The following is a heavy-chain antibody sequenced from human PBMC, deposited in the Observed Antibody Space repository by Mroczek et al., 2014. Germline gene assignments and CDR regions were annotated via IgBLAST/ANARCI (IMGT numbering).Heavy chain of an antibody. V-gene: IGHV4-31*03. CDR3: ARGRGLKAAAMYYFDY. CDR2: IYYSGST. J-gene: IGHJ4*02. Sequence: QVQLQESGPGLVKPSQTLSLTCTVSGGSISSGGYYWSWIRQHPGKGLEWIGYIYYSGSTYYSPSLKSRVTISVDTSKNQFSLKLSSVTAADTAVYYCARGRGLKAAAMYYFDYWGQGSLVTVSS. CDR1: GGSISSGGYY. D-gene: IGHD6-13*01.